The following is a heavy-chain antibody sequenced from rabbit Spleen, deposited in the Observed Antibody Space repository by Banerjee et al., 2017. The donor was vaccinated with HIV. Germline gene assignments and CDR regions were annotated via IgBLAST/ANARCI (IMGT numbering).Heavy chain of an antibody. CDR1: GFSFSSWYY. CDR3: ARDSGSSFSSYGMDL. V-gene: IGHV1S45*01. CDR2: IDTDDGHT. D-gene: IGHD8-1*01. Sequence: QEQLVESGGGLVKPEGSLKLSCTASGFSFSSWYYMCWVRQAPGKGLEWIACIDTDDGHTWYASWAKGRFTISKTSSTTVTLQMTSLTAADTATYFCARDSGSSFSSYGMDLWGPGTLVTVS. J-gene: IGHJ6*01.